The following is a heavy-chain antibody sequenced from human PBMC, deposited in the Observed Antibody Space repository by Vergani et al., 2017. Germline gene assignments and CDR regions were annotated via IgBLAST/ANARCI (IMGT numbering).Heavy chain of an antibody. CDR1: GFKFSQFG. CDR3: AKVSRSEVAGTFGAFDI. D-gene: IGHD6-19*01. Sequence: QVQLVESGGGVVQPGTSLRLSCEASGFKFSQFGMHWVRQGPGKGLEWVSTLSASDRRTHYADSVKGRFTISRDISKNTLFLHMNSLRPEDTAVYYCAKVSRSEVAGTFGAFDIWGQGTMVTVSS. J-gene: IGHJ3*02. V-gene: IGHV3-NL1*01. CDR2: LSASDRRT.